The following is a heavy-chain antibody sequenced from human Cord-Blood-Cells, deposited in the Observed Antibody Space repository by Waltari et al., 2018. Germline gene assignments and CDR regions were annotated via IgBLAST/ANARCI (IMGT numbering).Heavy chain of an antibody. CDR2: INHSGRN. J-gene: IGHJ3*02. CDR1: GGSFSGYY. Sequence: QVQLQQWGAGLLKPSETLSLTCAVYGGSFSGYYWSWIRQPPGKGLEWIGEINHSGRNNDNPSLKSRVTISVDTSKNQFSLKLSSVTAADTAVYYCARYYDFWSGDAFDIWGQGTMVTVSS. CDR3: ARYYDFWSGDAFDI. V-gene: IGHV4-34*01. D-gene: IGHD3-3*01.